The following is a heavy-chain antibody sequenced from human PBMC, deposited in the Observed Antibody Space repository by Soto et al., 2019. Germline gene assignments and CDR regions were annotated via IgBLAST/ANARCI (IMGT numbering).Heavy chain of an antibody. CDR3: ARHGSDIVVVPAADYYCYGMDV. CDR2: IYPGDSDT. CDR1: GYSFTSYW. Sequence: GESLKISCKGSGYSFTSYWIGWVRQMPGKGLEWMGIIYPGDSDTRYSPSFQGQVTISADKSISTAYLQWSSLKASDTAMYYCARHGSDIVVVPAADYYCYGMDVWGQGTTVPVSS. V-gene: IGHV5-51*01. J-gene: IGHJ6*02. D-gene: IGHD2-2*01.